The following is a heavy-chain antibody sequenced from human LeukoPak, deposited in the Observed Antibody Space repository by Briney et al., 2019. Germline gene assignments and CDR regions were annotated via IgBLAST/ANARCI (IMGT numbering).Heavy chain of an antibody. CDR1: GVSISSYY. Sequence: SETLSLTCPVSGVSISSYYWSWIRQTPGKGLEWIGFADYSGSANYNPSLKSRVTISVDTSKTQFSLKLSSVTAADTAVYYCARHRRNYGMDVWGQGTTVTVSS. CDR2: ADYSGSA. V-gene: IGHV4-59*01. CDR3: ARHRRNYGMDV. J-gene: IGHJ6*02.